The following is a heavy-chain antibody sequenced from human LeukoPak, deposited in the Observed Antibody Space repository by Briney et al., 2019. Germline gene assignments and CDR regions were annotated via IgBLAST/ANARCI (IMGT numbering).Heavy chain of an antibody. J-gene: IGHJ4*02. CDR2: ISSSGSNI. CDR1: GFTFSSYE. D-gene: IGHD2-2*01. CDR3: ARESYQLLCLDY. Sequence: GGSLRLSCAASGFTFSSYEMNWVRQAPGKGLEWVSYISSSGSNIYYADSVKGRFTISRDNAKNSLYLQMNSLRAEDTAVYYCARESYQLLCLDYWGQGTLVTVSS. V-gene: IGHV3-48*03.